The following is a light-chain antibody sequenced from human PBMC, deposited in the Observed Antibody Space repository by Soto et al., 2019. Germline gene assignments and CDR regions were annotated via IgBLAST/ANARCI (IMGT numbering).Light chain of an antibody. Sequence: IHMTQSPSSLSASVGDRITVTCRASQRITTYVNWYQLKPGEAPKLLISTSGTLQRGVPSRSSGSGSGTDFTLTITGLQPADFATYFCQQTYSTPYTFGQGTKLEIK. CDR1: QRITTY. V-gene: IGKV1-39*01. CDR3: QQTYSTPYT. J-gene: IGKJ2*01. CDR2: TSG.